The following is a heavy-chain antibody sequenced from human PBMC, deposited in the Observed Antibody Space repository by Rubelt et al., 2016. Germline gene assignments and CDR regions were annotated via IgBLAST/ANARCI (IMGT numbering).Heavy chain of an antibody. CDR3: ATRTEGYCSGGSCHSGAFDI. Sequence: DSVKGRFTISRDNAKNTLYLQMNSLRAEDTAVYYCATRTEGYCSGGSCHSGAFDIWGQGTMVTVSS. V-gene: IGHV3-74*01. J-gene: IGHJ3*02. D-gene: IGHD2-15*01.